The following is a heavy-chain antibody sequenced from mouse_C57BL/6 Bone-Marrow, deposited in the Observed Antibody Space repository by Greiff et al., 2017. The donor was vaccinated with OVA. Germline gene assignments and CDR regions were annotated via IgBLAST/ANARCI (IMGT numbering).Heavy chain of an antibody. CDR2: SRHKANDYTT. V-gene: IGHV7-1*01. CDR1: GFTFSDFY. CDR3: ARGTAQATLDY. D-gene: IGHD3-2*02. Sequence: EVKLMESGGGLVKSGRSLRLSCATSGFTFSDFYMEWVRQAPGKGLEWIAASRHKANDYTTEYSASVKGRFIVSRDTYQSILYLQMNALRAEDTAIYYCARGTAQATLDYWGQGTAVTVSS. J-gene: IGHJ4*01.